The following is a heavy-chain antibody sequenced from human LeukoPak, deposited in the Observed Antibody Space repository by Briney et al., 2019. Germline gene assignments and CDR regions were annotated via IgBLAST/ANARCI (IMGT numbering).Heavy chain of an antibody. V-gene: IGHV4-34*01. Sequence: TSETLSLTCAVYGGSFSGYYWSWIRQPPGKGLEWIGEINHSGSTNYNPSLKSRVTISVDTSKNRFSLKLSSVIAADTAVYYCARGSRNYDFWSGYSVDYWGQGTLVTVSS. J-gene: IGHJ4*02. CDR1: GGSFSGYY. CDR2: INHSGST. D-gene: IGHD3-3*01. CDR3: ARGSRNYDFWSGYSVDY.